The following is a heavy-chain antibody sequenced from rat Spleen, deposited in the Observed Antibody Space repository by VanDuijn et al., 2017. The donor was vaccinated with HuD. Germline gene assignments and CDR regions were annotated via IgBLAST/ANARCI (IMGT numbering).Heavy chain of an antibody. J-gene: IGHJ1*01. CDR2: ISYSGST. Sequence: EVQLQESGPGLVKPSQSLSLTCSVTGYSITNNYWGWIRKFPENKMEWMGYISYSGSTSYNPSLKSRISIARDTSKNQFFLQLNSVTTEDTATYYCARSRYFDFWGPGTMVTVSS. CDR1: GYSITNNY. V-gene: IGHV3-1*01. CDR3: ARSRYFDF.